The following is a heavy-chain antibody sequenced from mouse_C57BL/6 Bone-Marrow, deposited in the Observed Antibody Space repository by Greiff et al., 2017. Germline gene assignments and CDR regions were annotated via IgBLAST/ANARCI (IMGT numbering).Heavy chain of an antibody. Sequence: QVQLQQSGAELVRPGTSVKMSCKASGYTFTEYTIHWVKQRSGQGLEWIGWFYPGSGSIKYNEKFKDKATLTADQSSSTVYMELSRLTSEDSAVYFCARHEDNLGAMDYWGQGTSVTVSS. CDR3: ARHEDNLGAMDY. CDR1: GYTFTEYT. CDR2: FYPGSGSI. J-gene: IGHJ4*01. V-gene: IGHV1-62-2*01.